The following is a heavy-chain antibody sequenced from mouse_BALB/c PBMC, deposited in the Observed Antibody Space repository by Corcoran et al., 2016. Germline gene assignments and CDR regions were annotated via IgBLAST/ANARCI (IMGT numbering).Heavy chain of an antibody. J-gene: IGHJ4*01. CDR2: ISCYNGAT. Sequence: LVKTGASVKISCKASGYSFTGYYMHWVKQSHGKSLEWLGYISCYNGATSYNQKFKGKATFTVDTSSSTAYMQFNSLTSEDSAVYYCAREDDGYFAVDYWGQGTSVTVSS. CDR1: GYSFTGYY. V-gene: IGHV1S34*01. D-gene: IGHD2-3*01. CDR3: AREDDGYFAVDY.